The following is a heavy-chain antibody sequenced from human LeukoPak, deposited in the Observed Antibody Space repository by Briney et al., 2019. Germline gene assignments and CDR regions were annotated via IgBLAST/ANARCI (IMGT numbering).Heavy chain of an antibody. CDR3: AKAILMLYVTFDY. D-gene: IGHD2-8*01. CDR1: GFTFSSYG. V-gene: IGHV3-33*06. CDR2: IWYDGSNK. J-gene: IGHJ4*02. Sequence: PGRSLRLSCAASGFTFSSYGMHWVRQAPGKGLEWVAVIWYDGSNKYYADSVKGRFTISRDNSKNTMYLQVNSLRAEDTAVFYCAKAILMLYVTFDYWGQGTLVTVSS.